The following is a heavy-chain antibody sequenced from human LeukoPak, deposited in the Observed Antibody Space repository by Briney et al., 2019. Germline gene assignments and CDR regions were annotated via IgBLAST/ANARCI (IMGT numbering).Heavy chain of an antibody. CDR2: ISAYNGNT. CDR1: GYTFTSYG. CDR3: ASVTIFGATNWFDP. D-gene: IGHD3-3*01. J-gene: IGHJ5*02. Sequence: ASVKVSCKASGYTFTSYGTSWVRQAPGQGLEWMGWISAYNGNTNYAQKLQGRVTMTTDTSTSTAYMELRSLRSDDTAVYYCASVTIFGATNWFDPWGQGTLVTVSS. V-gene: IGHV1-18*01.